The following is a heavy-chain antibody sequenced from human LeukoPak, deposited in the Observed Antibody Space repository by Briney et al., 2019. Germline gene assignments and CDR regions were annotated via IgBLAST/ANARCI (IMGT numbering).Heavy chain of an antibody. Sequence: GGSLRLSCAASGFTFSTYWMSWVRQAPGKGLEWVANIKQDGSEKNYVDSVKGRFTISRDNAKNSLYLQMNSLRAEDTAVYFCARDRESVTSYASYFDPWGQGTLVTVSS. CDR3: ARDRESVTSYASYFDP. J-gene: IGHJ5*02. V-gene: IGHV3-7*01. CDR1: GFTFSTYW. D-gene: IGHD4-17*01. CDR2: IKQDGSEK.